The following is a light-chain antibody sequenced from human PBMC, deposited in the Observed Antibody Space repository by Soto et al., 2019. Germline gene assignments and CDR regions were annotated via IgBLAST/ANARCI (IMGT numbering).Light chain of an antibody. CDR2: DAS. CDR1: QSISSW. V-gene: IGKV1-5*01. J-gene: IGKJ1*01. CDR3: QQDNSYSWT. Sequence: DIQLTTTPSTLSASVRDRVRITCLASQSISSWLAWYQQKPGKAPKLLIYDASSLESGVPSRFSGSGSGAEFTLTISSLQPDDFATYYCQQDNSYSWTFAQGTKVDI.